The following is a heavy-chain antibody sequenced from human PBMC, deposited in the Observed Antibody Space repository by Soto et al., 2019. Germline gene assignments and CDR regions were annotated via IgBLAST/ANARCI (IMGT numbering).Heavy chain of an antibody. Sequence: GGSLRLSCTASGFAFTRLWMAWVRQDPGKGLEWVANVKGDGSEKYHAVSVKGRFTISRDNAKNSLYLQMNSLRAEDTAVYYCVGNGGWAFDIWGQGTMVTVSS. J-gene: IGHJ3*02. CDR2: VKGDGSEK. V-gene: IGHV3-7*01. D-gene: IGHD2-15*01. CDR1: GFAFTRLW. CDR3: VGNGGWAFDI.